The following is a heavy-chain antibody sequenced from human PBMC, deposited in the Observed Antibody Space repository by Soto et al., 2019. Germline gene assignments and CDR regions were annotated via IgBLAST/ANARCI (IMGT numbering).Heavy chain of an antibody. CDR1: GFTFSSYW. Sequence: EVQLVESGGGLVQPGGSLRLSCAASGFTFSSYWMHWVRQAPGKGLVWVSRINSDESSTNYADSVKGQFTISRDNAKNALYMQMNSLRAEDTAVYYCERGASGSYRLDYWGQGTLVTVSS. J-gene: IGHJ4*02. CDR2: INSDESST. D-gene: IGHD3-10*01. V-gene: IGHV3-74*01. CDR3: ERGASGSYRLDY.